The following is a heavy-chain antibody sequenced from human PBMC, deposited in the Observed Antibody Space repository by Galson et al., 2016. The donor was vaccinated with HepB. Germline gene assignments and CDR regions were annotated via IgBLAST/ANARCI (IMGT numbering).Heavy chain of an antibody. CDR3: ARVRWLEPLDY. CDR2: ISSYGSTI. D-gene: IGHD6-19*01. CDR1: GFTFTTYE. V-gene: IGHV3-48*03. J-gene: IGHJ4*02. Sequence: SLRLSCAASGFTFTTYEMTWVRQAPGKGLEWISYISSYGSTIYYADSVKGRFTISRDNAENSLYLQMSSLRAEDTAVYYCARVRWLEPLDYWGQGTLVTVSS.